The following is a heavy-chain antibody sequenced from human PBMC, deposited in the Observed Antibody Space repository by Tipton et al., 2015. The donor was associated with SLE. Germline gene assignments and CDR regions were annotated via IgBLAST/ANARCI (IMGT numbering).Heavy chain of an antibody. CDR1: GGSFSGYY. CDR2: INHSGST. D-gene: IGHD3-22*01. Sequence: TLSLTCAVYGGSFSGYYWGWIRQPPGKGLEWIGEINHSGSTNYNPSLKSRVTISVDTSKNQFSLKLSSVTAADTAVYYCARGIVVVPRAFDYWGQGTLVTVSS. V-gene: IGHV4-34*01. CDR3: ARGIVVVPRAFDY. J-gene: IGHJ4*02.